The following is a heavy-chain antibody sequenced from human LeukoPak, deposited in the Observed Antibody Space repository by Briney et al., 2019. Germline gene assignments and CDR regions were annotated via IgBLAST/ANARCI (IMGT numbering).Heavy chain of an antibody. V-gene: IGHV1-8*03. D-gene: IGHD3-10*01. CDR1: GYTFTSYD. J-gene: IGHJ6*03. Sequence: SVKVSCKASGYTFTSYDINWVRQATGQGLEWMGWMNPNSGNTGYAQKFQGRVTITRNTSISTAYMELSSLRSEDTAVYYCARGAAPRGYYYYMDVWGKGTMVTVSS. CDR2: MNPNSGNT. CDR3: ARGAAPRGYYYYMDV.